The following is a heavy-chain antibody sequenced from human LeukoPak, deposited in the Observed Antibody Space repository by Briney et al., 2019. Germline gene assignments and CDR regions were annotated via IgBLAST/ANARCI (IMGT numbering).Heavy chain of an antibody. D-gene: IGHD6-13*01. V-gene: IGHV1-69*05. CDR2: MNPIFGTA. CDR3: ARDSGSSSSWDLDY. CDR1: GCTFSSYD. J-gene: IGHJ4*02. Sequence: VASVKVSCKASGCTFSSYDISWVRQAPGQGLEWMGGMNPIFGTANYAQKFQGRVTITTNESTSTAYMELSSLRSEDTAVYYCARDSGSSSSWDLDYWGQGTLVTVSS.